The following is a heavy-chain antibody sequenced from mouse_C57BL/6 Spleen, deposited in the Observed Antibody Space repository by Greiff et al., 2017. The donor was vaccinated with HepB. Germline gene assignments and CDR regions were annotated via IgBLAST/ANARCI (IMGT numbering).Heavy chain of an antibody. D-gene: IGHD1-1*01. CDR2: ISYDGSN. Sequence: ESGPGLVKPSQSLSLTCSVTGYSITSGYYWNWIRQFPGNKLEWMGYISYDGSNNYNPSLKNRISITRDTSKNQFFLKLNSVTTEDTATYYCEREGLGSSYAMDYWGQGTSVTVSS. V-gene: IGHV3-6*01. J-gene: IGHJ4*01. CDR1: GYSITSGYY. CDR3: EREGLGSSYAMDY.